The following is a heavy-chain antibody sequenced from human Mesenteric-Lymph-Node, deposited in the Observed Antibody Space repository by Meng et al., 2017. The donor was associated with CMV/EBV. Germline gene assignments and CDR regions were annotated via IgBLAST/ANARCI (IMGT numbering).Heavy chain of an antibody. J-gene: IGHJ4*02. D-gene: IGHD1-1*01. CDR2: ISGHNGKT. CDR3: ARDLGVSIIPTTVDY. CDR1: GYTFTSYG. Sequence: ASVKVSCKASGYTFTSYGISWVRQAPGQGLEWVGWISGHNGKTNYAPSLQGRVTVTTDTSTNTAYMELRSLRSDDTAVYYCARDLGVSIIPTTVDYWGQGTRVTVSS. V-gene: IGHV1-18*01.